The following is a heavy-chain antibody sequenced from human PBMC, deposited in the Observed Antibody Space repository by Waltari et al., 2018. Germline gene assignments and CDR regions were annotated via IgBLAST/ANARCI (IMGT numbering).Heavy chain of an antibody. CDR3: ARRITIFGVVTDDAFDI. CDR1: GGSISSGGYS. V-gene: IGHV4-30-2*01. Sequence: QLQRQESGSGVVKPSQTLSLTCAVSGGSISSGGYSWSWIRQPPGKGLEWIGYLYHSGSTYSNPSLKSRVTISVDRSKHPFSLKLSSVTAADTAVYYCARRITIFGVVTDDAFDIWGQGTMVTVSS. D-gene: IGHD3-3*01. J-gene: IGHJ3*02. CDR2: LYHSGST.